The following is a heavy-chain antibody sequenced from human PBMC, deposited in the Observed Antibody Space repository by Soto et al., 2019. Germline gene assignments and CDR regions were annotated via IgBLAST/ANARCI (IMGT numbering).Heavy chain of an antibody. CDR1: GGSISSGDYY. Sequence: PSETLSLTCTVSGGSISSGDYYWSWIRQPPWKGLEWIGYIYYSGSTSYNSSLKSRTSISADPSNNQFSLKLHSLTAADTAVYFCGTMPIVVEPAPMDVWVPGTSVTVS. CDR3: GTMPIVVEPAPMDV. D-gene: IGHD2-2*01. CDR2: IYYSGST. J-gene: IGHJ6*02. V-gene: IGHV4-30-4*01.